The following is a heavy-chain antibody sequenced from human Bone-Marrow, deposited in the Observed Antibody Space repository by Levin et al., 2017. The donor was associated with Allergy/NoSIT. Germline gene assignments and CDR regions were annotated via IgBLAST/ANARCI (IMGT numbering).Heavy chain of an antibody. CDR3: AKGHCTNGVCWAGDAFDI. CDR2: ISGSGGST. V-gene: IGHV3-23*01. D-gene: IGHD2-8*01. Sequence: LPGGSLRLSCAASGFTFSSYAMSWVRQAPGKGLEWVSAISGSGGSTYYADSVKGRFTISRDNSKNTLYLQMNSLRAEDTAVYYCAKGHCTNGVCWAGDAFDIWGQGTMVTVSS. CDR1: GFTFSSYA. J-gene: IGHJ3*02.